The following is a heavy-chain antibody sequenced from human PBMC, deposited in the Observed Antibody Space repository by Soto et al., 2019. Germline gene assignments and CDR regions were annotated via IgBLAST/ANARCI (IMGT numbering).Heavy chain of an antibody. CDR1: GYIFTTYG. CDR3: SRGRYGDY. J-gene: IGHJ4*02. CDR2: ISAHNGNT. Sequence: QVHLVQSGAEVKKPGASVKVSCKGSGYIFTTYGITWVRQAPGQGLEWMGWISAHNGNTNYAQKLQGRVTVNRDTSTSTAYMELRNLRSDDKAVYYCSRGRYGDYWGQGALVTVSS. V-gene: IGHV1-18*01. D-gene: IGHD1-1*01.